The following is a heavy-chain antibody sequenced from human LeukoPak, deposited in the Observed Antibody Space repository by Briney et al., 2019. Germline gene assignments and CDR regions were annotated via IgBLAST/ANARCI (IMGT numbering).Heavy chain of an antibody. CDR2: IYSGGSI. Sequence: GGSLRLSCAASGFMVSSNQMTWVRQAPGKGLEWVSDIYSGGSINYADSVKGRFTISRDNSKNTLYLQMNSLRAEDTAVYYCARVLRYCSGGNCYSGGLGYMDVWGKGTTVTISS. J-gene: IGHJ6*03. CDR1: GFMVSSNQ. D-gene: IGHD2-15*01. V-gene: IGHV3-53*01. CDR3: ARVLRYCSGGNCYSGGLGYMDV.